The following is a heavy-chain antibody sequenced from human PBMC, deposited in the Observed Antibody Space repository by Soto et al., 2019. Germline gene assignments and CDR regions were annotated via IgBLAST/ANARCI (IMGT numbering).Heavy chain of an antibody. D-gene: IGHD6-13*01. CDR2: ISNDGSHK. Sequence: GGSLRLSCAASGFTLNNYGMHWVRQAPGKGLEWVAAISNDGSHKYYADSVKGRLTISRDNSKNTVFLQMSSLRGEDTAVYYCANDQAIAASHGIDWGQGTMVTVS. J-gene: IGHJ3*01. CDR3: ANDQAIAASHGID. CDR1: GFTLNNYG. V-gene: IGHV3-30*18.